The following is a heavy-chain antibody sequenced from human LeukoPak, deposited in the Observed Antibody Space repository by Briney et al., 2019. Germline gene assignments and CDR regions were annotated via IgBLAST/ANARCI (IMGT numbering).Heavy chain of an antibody. CDR1: GYTFTSYY. CDR3: ARDAGRFLRLHYFDY. D-gene: IGHD3-10*01. J-gene: IGHJ4*02. CDR2: INPSGGST. V-gene: IGHV1-46*01. Sequence: ASVKVSCKASGYTFTSYYMHWVRQAPGQGLEWMGIINPSGGSTSYAQKFQGRVTMTRDTSTSTVYMELSSLRSEDTAVYYCARDAGRFLRLHYFDYWGQGTLVTVSS.